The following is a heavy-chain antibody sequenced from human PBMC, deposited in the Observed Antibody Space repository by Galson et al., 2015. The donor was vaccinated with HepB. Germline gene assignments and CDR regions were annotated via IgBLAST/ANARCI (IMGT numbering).Heavy chain of an antibody. CDR1: GFTFSSYA. CDR3: VKASQSGWYRGLDY. D-gene: IGHD6-19*01. J-gene: IGHJ4*02. V-gene: IGHV3-64D*06. Sequence: SLRLSCAASGFTFSSYAMHWVRQAPGKGLEFVSAINSNGGSTYYADSVKGRFTISRDNSKNTLYLQMSSLIAEDTAVYYCVKASQSGWYRGLDYWGQGTLVTVSS. CDR2: INSNGGST.